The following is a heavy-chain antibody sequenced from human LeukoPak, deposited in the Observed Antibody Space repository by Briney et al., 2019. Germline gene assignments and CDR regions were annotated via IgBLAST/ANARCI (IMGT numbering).Heavy chain of an antibody. CDR3: AKDYGYYDYGISVRGKNWFDP. CDR1: GFPFRHYA. V-gene: IGHV3-23*01. Sequence: GSLELSLAASGFPFRHYAMSWVRQGPGKGVGGVSGISGGGGSPYYADSVKGRFTISRDSSKNTLYLQMTSLRAEDTAVYYCAKDYGYYDYGISVRGKNWFDPWGQGTLVTVSS. CDR2: ISGGGGSP. D-gene: IGHD4-17*01. J-gene: IGHJ5*02.